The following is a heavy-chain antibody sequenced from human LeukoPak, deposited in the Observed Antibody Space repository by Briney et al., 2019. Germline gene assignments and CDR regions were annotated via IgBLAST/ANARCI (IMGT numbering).Heavy chain of an antibody. CDR2: IYYSGST. V-gene: IGHV4-30-4*08. J-gene: IGHJ6*04. CDR3: ASYQSYDYVNMDV. Sequence: SETLSLTCTVSGGSISSADYYWSWIRQPPGKGLEWIGYIYYSGSTYYNPSLKSRVTISVDTSKNQFSLKLSSVTAADTAVYYCASYQSYDYVNMDVWGKGTTVTVSS. D-gene: IGHD3-16*01. CDR1: GGSISSADYY.